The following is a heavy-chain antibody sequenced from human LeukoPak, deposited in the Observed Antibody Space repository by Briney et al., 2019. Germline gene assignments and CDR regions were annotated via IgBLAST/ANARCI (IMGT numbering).Heavy chain of an antibody. J-gene: IGHJ5*02. CDR3: ARSNRYSSGGDWFDP. Sequence: GGSLRLSCAASGFTFSRYSMNWVRQAPGKGLEWVSYSSSSGSTKYYADSVKGRFTISRDNAKNSLYLQMNSLRAEDTAVYYCARSNRYSSGGDWFDPWGQGTLVTVSS. D-gene: IGHD6-25*01. CDR2: SSSSGSTK. CDR1: GFTFSRYS. V-gene: IGHV3-48*04.